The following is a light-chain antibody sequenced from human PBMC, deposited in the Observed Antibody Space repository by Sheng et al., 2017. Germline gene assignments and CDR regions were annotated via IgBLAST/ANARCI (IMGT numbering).Light chain of an antibody. V-gene: IGLV6-57*01. CDR1: SGSIANNY. CDR3: QSYDSNIVG. J-gene: IGLJ2*01. Sequence: NFMLTQPHSVSESPGKTVTISCTRSSGSIANNYVHWYQHRPGSSPTALIFENNQRPSGVPARFSGSIDSSSNSASLTISGLKTEDEADYYCQSYDSNIVGFGGGT. CDR2: ENN.